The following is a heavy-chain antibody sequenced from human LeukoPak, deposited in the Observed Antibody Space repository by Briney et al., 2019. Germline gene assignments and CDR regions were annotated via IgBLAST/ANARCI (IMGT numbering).Heavy chain of an antibody. Sequence: PSETLSLTCTVSGGSISSYYWSWIRQPPGKGLEWIGYIYYSGSTNYNPSLKSRVTISVDTSKNQFSLKLSSVTAADTAVYYCARGSNWFDPWGQGTLVTVSS. CDR1: GGSISSYY. CDR2: IYYSGST. V-gene: IGHV4-59*01. CDR3: ARGSNWFDP. J-gene: IGHJ5*02.